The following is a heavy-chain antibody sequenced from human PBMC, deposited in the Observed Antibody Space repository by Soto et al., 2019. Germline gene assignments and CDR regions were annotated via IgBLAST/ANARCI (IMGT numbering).Heavy chain of an antibody. CDR1: GGSISSSSYY. Sequence: PSETLSLTCTVSGGSISSSSYYWGWIRQPPGKGLEWIGSIYYSGSTYYNPSLKSRVTISVDTSKNQFSLKLSSVTAADTAVYYCARRPIVVVVAASRSYGVGWFDPWGQGTLVTVSS. CDR2: IYYSGST. J-gene: IGHJ5*02. V-gene: IGHV4-39*01. CDR3: ARRPIVVVVAASRSYGVGWFDP. D-gene: IGHD2-15*01.